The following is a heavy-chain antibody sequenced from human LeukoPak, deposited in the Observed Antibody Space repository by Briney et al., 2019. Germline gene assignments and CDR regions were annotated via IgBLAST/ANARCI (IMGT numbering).Heavy chain of an antibody. CDR1: GYTFTSYD. J-gene: IGHJ5*02. CDR2: MNPNSGNT. CDR3: ARVRAAADKNWFDP. Sequence: ASVKVSCKASGYTFTSYDINWVRQATGQGLEWMGWMNPNSGNTGYAQKFQGRVTITRNTSISTAYMELSSLRSEDTAVYYCARVRAAADKNWFDPWGQGTLVTVSS. D-gene: IGHD6-13*01. V-gene: IGHV1-8*03.